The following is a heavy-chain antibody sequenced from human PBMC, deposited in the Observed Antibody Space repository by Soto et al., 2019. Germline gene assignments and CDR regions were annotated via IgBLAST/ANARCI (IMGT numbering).Heavy chain of an antibody. J-gene: IGHJ6*02. CDR1: GGSISSGGYY. D-gene: IGHD2-21*01. V-gene: IGHV4-31*03. CDR2: IYYSGTT. Sequence: QVQLQESGPGLVKPSQTLSLTCTVSGGSISSGGYYWYWIRQHPGKGLEWIGYIYYSGTTYYNPSLKRRVTISVDTSKHQFSLKRSSVTAADTAVYYCAASCVACGGFNYYGMDVWGQGTTVTVSS. CDR3: AASCVACGGFNYYGMDV.